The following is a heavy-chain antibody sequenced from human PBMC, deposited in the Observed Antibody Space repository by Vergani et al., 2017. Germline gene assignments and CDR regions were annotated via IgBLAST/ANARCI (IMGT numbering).Heavy chain of an antibody. CDR1: GFTFSDYY. CDR2: ISSSGSTI. D-gene: IGHD3-22*01. V-gene: IGHV3-11*01. J-gene: IGHJ4*02. Sequence: VQLVESGGGLVQPGGSLRLSCAASGFTFSDYYMSWIRQAPGKGLEWVSYISSSGSTIYYADSVKGRFTISRDNAKNSLYLQMNSLRAEDTAVYYCARDPMYYYDSSGYYYFDYWGQGTLVTVSS. CDR3: ARDPMYYYDSSGYYYFDY.